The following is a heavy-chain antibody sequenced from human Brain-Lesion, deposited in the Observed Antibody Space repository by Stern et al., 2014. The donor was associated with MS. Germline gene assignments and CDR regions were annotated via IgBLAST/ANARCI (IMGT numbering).Heavy chain of an antibody. CDR1: GYIFTGYY. Sequence: VQLVESGAEVKKPGASVKVSCKTSGYIFTGYYIHWVRQAPGQGLEWMAWINPNTGGTMSAQKFQGRVTMSRDTSISTAYVELSSLTSDDTAVYYCARDQRGITIFGVVTDYYYLGMDVWGQGTTVTVSS. V-gene: IGHV1-2*02. J-gene: IGHJ6*02. CDR3: ARDQRGITIFGVVTDYYYLGMDV. CDR2: INPNTGGT. D-gene: IGHD3-3*01.